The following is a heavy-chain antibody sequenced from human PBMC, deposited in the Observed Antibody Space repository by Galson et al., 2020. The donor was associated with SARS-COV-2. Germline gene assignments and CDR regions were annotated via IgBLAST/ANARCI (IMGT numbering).Heavy chain of an antibody. J-gene: IGHJ4*02. CDR1: GGSISADSW. V-gene: IGHV4-4*02. CDR2: ISHSGST. CDR3: ARNFGY. Sequence: SETLSLTCAVSGGSISADSWWSWVRQTPGKGLEWIGEISHSGSTNFNPSLKSRVTMSIDKSNNQLSLNLNSVTAADTAVYYCARNFGYWGQGILVTVSS.